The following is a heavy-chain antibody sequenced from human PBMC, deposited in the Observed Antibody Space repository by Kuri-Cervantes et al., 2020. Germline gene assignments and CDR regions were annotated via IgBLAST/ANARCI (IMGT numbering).Heavy chain of an antibody. Sequence: GESLKISCAASGFTLSSYAMIWVRQAPGKGLEWVSGINDSGDRTHYADSVKGRFTISRDNSKNTLYLQMNSLRAEDTAVYYCASAWGGAKGNDVALGFDPWGQGTLVTVSS. CDR2: INDSGDRT. CDR3: ASAWGGAKGNDVALGFDP. D-gene: IGHD1-1*01. J-gene: IGHJ5*02. CDR1: GFTLSSYA. V-gene: IGHV3-23*01.